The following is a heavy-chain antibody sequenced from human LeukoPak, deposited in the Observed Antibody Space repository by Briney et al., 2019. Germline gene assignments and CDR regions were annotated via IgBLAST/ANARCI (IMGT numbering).Heavy chain of an antibody. J-gene: IGHJ6*02. CDR1: GYTFANFG. CDR2: ITTYNGNT. Sequence: ASVKVSCKASGYTFANFGISWVRQAPGQGLEWMGWITTYNGNTNYAQKVQGRVTMTTDTSTSTAYMELRSLTSDDTAVYYCARRDCSSSSRHYYYYYMDVWGQGTTVTVSS. V-gene: IGHV1-18*01. CDR3: ARRDCSSSSRHYYYYYMDV. D-gene: IGHD2-2*01.